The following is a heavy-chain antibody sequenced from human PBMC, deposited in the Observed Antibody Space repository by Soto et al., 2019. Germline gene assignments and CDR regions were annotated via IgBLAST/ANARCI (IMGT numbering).Heavy chain of an antibody. Sequence: ASVKVSCKASGGIFSSSAISWVRQAPGQGLEWMGGIIPIFGTANYAQKFQGRVTVTADESTSTAYMELSSLISEDTAVYYCARAGSGTYYNANVPFDYWGQGTLVTVSS. CDR1: GGIFSSSA. CDR3: ARAGSGTYYNANVPFDY. CDR2: IIPIFGTA. J-gene: IGHJ4*02. D-gene: IGHD3-10*01. V-gene: IGHV1-69*13.